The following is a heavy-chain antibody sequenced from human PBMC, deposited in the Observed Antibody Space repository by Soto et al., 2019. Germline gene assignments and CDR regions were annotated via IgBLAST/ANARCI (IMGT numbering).Heavy chain of an antibody. J-gene: IGHJ4*02. V-gene: IGHV5-51*01. CDR3: ARGNRPPTYYSEY. Sequence: GECRKISCKASGCSCTTYWIGWVRHMPGKGLELMGIMYPGDSDTRYSPSFQGQVTISADKSISTAYLLWSSLKASDTAIYYCARGNRPPTYYSEYWGQRTPVTVSS. CDR1: GCSCTTYW. CDR2: MYPGDSDT. D-gene: IGHD1-1*01.